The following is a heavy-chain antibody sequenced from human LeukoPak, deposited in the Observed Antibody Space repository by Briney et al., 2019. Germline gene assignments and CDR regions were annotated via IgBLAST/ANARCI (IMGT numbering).Heavy chain of an antibody. Sequence: PSQTLSLTCTVSGGSISSGGYSWSWIRQHPGKGLEWIGYIYYSGSTYYNPSLKSRVTISVDTSKNQFSLKLSSVTAADTAVYYCARVVVAVPTVWFDPWGQGTLVTVSS. CDR1: GGSISSGGYS. V-gene: IGHV4-31*03. CDR2: IYYSGST. J-gene: IGHJ5*02. CDR3: ARVVVAVPTVWFDP. D-gene: IGHD2-15*01.